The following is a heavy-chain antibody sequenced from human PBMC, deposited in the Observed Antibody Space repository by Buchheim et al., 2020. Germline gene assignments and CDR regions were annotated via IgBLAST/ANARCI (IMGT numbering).Heavy chain of an antibody. CDR3: ARELITMVRGVITKTNWFDP. J-gene: IGHJ5*02. CDR2: IYHSGST. V-gene: IGHV4-30-2*01. D-gene: IGHD3-10*01. Sequence: QLQLQESGSGLVKPSQTLSLTCAVSGGSISSGGYSWSWIRQPPGKGLEWIGYIYHSGSTYYNPSLKSRVTISVARSKNQFSLKVSSVTAADTAVYYCARELITMVRGVITKTNWFDPWGQGTL. CDR1: GGSISSGGYS.